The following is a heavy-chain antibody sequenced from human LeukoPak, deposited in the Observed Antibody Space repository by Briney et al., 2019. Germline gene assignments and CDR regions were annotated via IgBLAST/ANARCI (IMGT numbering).Heavy chain of an antibody. J-gene: IGHJ3*02. CDR3: ARRGGSRGWGAFDI. CDR1: GFSVSSSY. CDR2: ISGTADKT. D-gene: IGHD6-19*01. Sequence: GGSLRLSCAASGFSVSSSYMYWVRQAPGKGLEWVSSISGTADKTYDADSVKGRFTISRDNSKNTLSLQMNSLRVEDTAIYYCARRGGSRGWGAFDIWGQGTIVTVSS. V-gene: IGHV3-23*01.